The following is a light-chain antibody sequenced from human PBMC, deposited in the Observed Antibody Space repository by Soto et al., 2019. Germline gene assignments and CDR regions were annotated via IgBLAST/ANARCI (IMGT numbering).Light chain of an antibody. CDR2: SNN. CDR3: AAWDDSLNAVG. V-gene: IGLV1-44*01. J-gene: IGLJ2*01. Sequence: QSVLTQPPAASGTPGQRVTISCSGSSSNIGRNTGNWYQQLPGTAPKVLIYSNNQRPSGVPDRLSGSKSGTSASLATSGLQSEDEADYDCAAWDDSLNAVGFGGGTKLTV. CDR1: SSNIGRNT.